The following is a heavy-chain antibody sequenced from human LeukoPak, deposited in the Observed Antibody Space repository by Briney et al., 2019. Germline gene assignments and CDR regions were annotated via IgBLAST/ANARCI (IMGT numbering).Heavy chain of an antibody. CDR1: GFTFSIYD. Sequence: GGSLRLSCAASGFTFSIYDMHWVRRAPGKGLEGVSFIWSDGSIKYYADSVKGRFTISRDNSNKTLYLQMNSLRDDDTAVYYCAKDTGTAARGYYMDVWGKGTTVLVSS. CDR3: AKDTGTAARGYYMDV. CDR2: IWSDGSIK. V-gene: IGHV3-30*02. D-gene: IGHD2-8*02. J-gene: IGHJ6*03.